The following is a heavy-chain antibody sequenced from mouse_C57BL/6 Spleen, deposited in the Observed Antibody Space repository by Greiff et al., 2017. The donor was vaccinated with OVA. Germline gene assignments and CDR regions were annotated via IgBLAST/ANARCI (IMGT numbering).Heavy chain of an antibody. CDR2: IYPGGGYT. CDR1: GYTFTNYW. CDR3: ARKGDGNSPFAY. Sequence: VQLQESGAELVRPGPSVKMSCKASGYTFTNYWIGWAKQRPGHGLEWIGDIYPGGGYTNYNEKFKGKATLTADKSSSTAYMQFSSLTSEDSAIYYCARKGDGNSPFAYWGQGTLVTVSA. V-gene: IGHV1-63*01. J-gene: IGHJ3*01. D-gene: IGHD2-1*01.